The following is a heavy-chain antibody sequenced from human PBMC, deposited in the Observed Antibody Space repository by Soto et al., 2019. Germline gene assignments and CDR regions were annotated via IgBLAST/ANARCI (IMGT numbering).Heavy chain of an antibody. CDR2: ISYDGSNK. V-gene: IGHV3-30*18. CDR1: GFTFSSYG. Sequence: GGSLRLSCAASGFTFSSYGMHWVRQAPGKGLEWVAVISYDGSNKYYADSVKGRFTISRDNSKNTLYLQMNSLRAEDTAVYYCAKEWVYDSSGWSFDYWGQGTLVTVSS. CDR3: AKEWVYDSSGWSFDY. D-gene: IGHD3-22*01. J-gene: IGHJ4*02.